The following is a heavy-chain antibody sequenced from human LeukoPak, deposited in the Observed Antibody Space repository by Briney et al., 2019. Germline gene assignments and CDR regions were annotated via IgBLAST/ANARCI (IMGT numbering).Heavy chain of an antibody. CDR2: IKQDGSEK. J-gene: IGHJ3*02. CDR3: ARGYNGFDI. CDR1: GFTFSFAW. Sequence: GGSLRLSCAASGFTFSFAWMTWVRQAPGKGLEWVANIKQDGSEKYYVDSVQGRFTISRDNVKNLVYLHMNSPRAEDTAVYDCARGYNGFDIWGQGTMVTVSS. D-gene: IGHD5-12*01. V-gene: IGHV3-7*01.